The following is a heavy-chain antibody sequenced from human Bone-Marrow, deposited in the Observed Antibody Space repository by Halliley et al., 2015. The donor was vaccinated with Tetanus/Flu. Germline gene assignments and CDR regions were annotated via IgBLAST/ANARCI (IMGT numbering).Heavy chain of an antibody. D-gene: IGHD3-16*01. CDR2: SYGGTKR. V-gene: IGHV3-33*05. CDR3: ARGPRLSTTYNYNGLDV. Sequence: SYGGTKRYYADSVRGRFTISRDDSKDTLYLQMDSLRGEDTAVYYCARGPRLSTTYNYNGLDVWGQGTTVTVSS. J-gene: IGHJ6*02.